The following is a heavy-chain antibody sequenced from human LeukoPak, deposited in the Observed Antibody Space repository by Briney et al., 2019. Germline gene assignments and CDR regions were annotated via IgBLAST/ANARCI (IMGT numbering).Heavy chain of an antibody. D-gene: IGHD3-22*01. CDR1: GYTFTNYD. CDR3: VRGLPGVYDRWLLLPNWFDP. J-gene: IGHJ5*02. CDR2: INPNSGGT. Sequence: GASVKVSCKASGYTFTNYDVNWVRQAPGQGLEWMGWINPNSGGTDYAQKFQGRVTMTRDTSISTASMELSRLRSDDTAVYYCVRGLPGVYDRWLLLPNWFDPWGQGTLVTVSS. V-gene: IGHV1-2*02.